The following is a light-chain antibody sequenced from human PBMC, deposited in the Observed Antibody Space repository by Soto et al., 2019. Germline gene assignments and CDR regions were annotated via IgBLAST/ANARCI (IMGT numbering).Light chain of an antibody. CDR2: GNS. CDR1: SSNIGAGYD. CDR3: QSYDSSLSGVL. J-gene: IGLJ2*01. V-gene: IGLV1-40*01. Sequence: QSVLTQPPSVSGAPVQRVTISCTGSSSNIGAGYDVHWYQQLPGTAPKLLIYGNSNRPSGVPDRFSGSKSGTSASLAITGLQAEDEADYYCQSYDSSLSGVLFGGGTKLTVL.